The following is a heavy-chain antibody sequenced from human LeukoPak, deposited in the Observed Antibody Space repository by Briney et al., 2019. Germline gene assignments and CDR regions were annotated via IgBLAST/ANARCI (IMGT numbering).Heavy chain of an antibody. J-gene: IGHJ4*02. CDR2: INPSGGST. D-gene: IGHD3-10*01. CDR1: GGTFSSYA. Sequence: ASVKVSCKASGGTFSSYAISWVRQAPGQGLEWMGIINPSGGSTGYAQKFQGRVTMTRDTSTSTVYMELSSLRSEDTAVYYCARGHVLLWFGELSDFDYWGQGTLVTVSS. CDR3: ARGHVLLWFGELSDFDY. V-gene: IGHV1-46*01.